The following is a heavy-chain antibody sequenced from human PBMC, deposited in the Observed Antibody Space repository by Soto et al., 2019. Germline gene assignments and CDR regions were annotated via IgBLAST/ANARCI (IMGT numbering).Heavy chain of an antibody. J-gene: IGHJ4*02. CDR3: ARVQDFGLVLMQGFFDY. CDR1: GSIFSDHY. V-gene: IGHV3-11*06. Sequence: VGSLRLSCSVSGSIFSDHYMSWIRQAPGKGLEWISYISGDSSYTNYADSVKGRFTISRDNARNSLHLQVDSLRVEDTAVYFCARVQDFGLVLMQGFFDYCGQGTLVTVSS. D-gene: IGHD3-3*01. CDR2: ISGDSSYT.